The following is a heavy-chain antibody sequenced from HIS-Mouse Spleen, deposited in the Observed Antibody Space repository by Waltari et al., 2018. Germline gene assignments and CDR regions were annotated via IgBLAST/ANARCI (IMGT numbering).Heavy chain of an antibody. V-gene: IGHV1-2*02. Sequence: QVQLVQSGAEVKKPGASVKVSCKASGYTFTGYYMHWVRQAPGQGLEWMGWINPNRGGTNYAQKFQGRVTMTRDTSISTAYMELSRLRSDDTAVYYCARGRQQLVFLDYWGQGTLVTVSS. CDR3: ARGRQQLVFLDY. CDR1: GYTFTGYY. D-gene: IGHD6-13*01. J-gene: IGHJ4*02. CDR2: INPNRGGT.